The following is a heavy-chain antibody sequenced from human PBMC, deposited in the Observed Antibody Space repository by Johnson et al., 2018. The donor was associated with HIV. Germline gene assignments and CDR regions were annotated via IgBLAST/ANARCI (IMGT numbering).Heavy chain of an antibody. V-gene: IGHV3-66*01. J-gene: IGHJ3*01. Sequence: VQLVESGGGVVQPGRSLRLSCAASGFTVSSNYMSWVRQAPGTGLEWVSVIYSGGSTYYADSVKGRFTISRDNSKNTPYLQMKSLRAEGAAVHCCANSELWGPMNWGQGTMVTVSS. D-gene: IGHD3-10*01. CDR2: IYSGGST. CDR1: GFTVSSNY. CDR3: ANSELWGPMN.